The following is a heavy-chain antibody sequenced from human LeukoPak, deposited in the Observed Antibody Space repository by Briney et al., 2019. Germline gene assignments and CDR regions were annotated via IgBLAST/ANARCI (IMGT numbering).Heavy chain of an antibody. CDR3: ARSSYSSSSSV. D-gene: IGHD6-6*01. Sequence: GGSLRLSCAVYGFTFSGFWMSWSPQAPGKGLEWVASINSDGSEGYYADVVKGRFTISRDNAKNSLYLQINSLRAEDTAVYYCARSSYSSSSSVWGQGTMVTVSS. J-gene: IGHJ3*01. CDR2: INSDGSEG. V-gene: IGHV3-7*03. CDR1: GFTFSGFW.